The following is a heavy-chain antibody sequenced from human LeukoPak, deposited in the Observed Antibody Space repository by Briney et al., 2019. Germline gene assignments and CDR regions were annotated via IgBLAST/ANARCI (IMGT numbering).Heavy chain of an antibody. CDR2: IYYSGST. J-gene: IGHJ6*03. CDR3: ARDPSSSGGYMDV. Sequence: PSETLSLTCTVSGGSISSSSYYWGWIRQPPGKGLEWIGSIYYSGSTYYNPSLKSRVTISVDTSKNQFSLKLSSVTAADTAVYYCARDPSSSGGYMDVWGKGTTVTVSS. V-gene: IGHV4-39*07. CDR1: GGSISSSSYY. D-gene: IGHD6-13*01.